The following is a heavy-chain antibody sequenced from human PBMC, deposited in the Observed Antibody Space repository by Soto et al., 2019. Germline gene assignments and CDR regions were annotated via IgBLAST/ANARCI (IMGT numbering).Heavy chain of an antibody. Sequence: QVQLVQSGAEVKKPGASVKVSCKASGYTFTSYAMHWVRQAPGQRLEWMGWINAGNGNTKYSQKFQGRVTITRDTSASTACMELSSLRSEDTAVYYCAREYSSSWYKGGYFQHWGQGTLVTVSS. V-gene: IGHV1-3*01. CDR3: AREYSSSWYKGGYFQH. D-gene: IGHD6-13*01. J-gene: IGHJ1*01. CDR1: GYTFTSYA. CDR2: INAGNGNT.